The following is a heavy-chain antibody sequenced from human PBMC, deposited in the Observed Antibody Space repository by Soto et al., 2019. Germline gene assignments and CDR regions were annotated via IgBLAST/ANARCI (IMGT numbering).Heavy chain of an antibody. V-gene: IGHV4-59*01. Sequence: SETLSLTCTVSGGSISSYYCSWIRQPAGKGLEWIGYIYYSGSTNYNPSLKSRVTISVDTSKNQFSLKLSSVNAADTAVYYCARVSDRGLDYWGQRTLVTVCS. CDR2: IYYSGST. J-gene: IGHJ4*02. CDR1: GGSISSYY. CDR3: ARVSDRGLDY.